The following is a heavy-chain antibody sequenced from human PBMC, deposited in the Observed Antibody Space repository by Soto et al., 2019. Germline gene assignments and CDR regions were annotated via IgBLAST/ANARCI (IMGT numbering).Heavy chain of an antibody. V-gene: IGHV4-34*01. CDR1: GGSFSGYY. J-gene: IGHJ5*02. Sequence: SETLSLTCAVYGGSFSGYYWTWIRQPPGTGLEWIGEINHSGSTNYNPSLKSRVTISVDTSKNQFSLKLTSVTAADTAMYYCARDRVILWFGESPWGQGTQVTVSS. CDR3: ARDRVILWFGESP. D-gene: IGHD3-10*01. CDR2: INHSGST.